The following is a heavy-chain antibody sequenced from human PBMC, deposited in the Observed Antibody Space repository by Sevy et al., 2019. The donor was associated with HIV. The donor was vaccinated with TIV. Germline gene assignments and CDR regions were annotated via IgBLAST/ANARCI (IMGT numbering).Heavy chain of an antibody. J-gene: IGHJ4*01. CDR2: ISGTGNTK. Sequence: GGSLRLSCAASGFTFSSHSMNWVRQTPGKGLEWISYISGTGNTKYYADSVKGRFTISRDNAKNSLYLQLKSLGDEDTAIYYCARVPPYYDSNVSDFWGQGSLVTVSS. CDR1: GFTFSSHS. CDR3: ARVPPYYDSNVSDF. V-gene: IGHV3-48*02. D-gene: IGHD3-22*01.